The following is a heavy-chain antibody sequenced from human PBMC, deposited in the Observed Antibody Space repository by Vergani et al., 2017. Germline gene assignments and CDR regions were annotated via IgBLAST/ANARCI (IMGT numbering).Heavy chain of an antibody. D-gene: IGHD6-13*01. V-gene: IGHV3-33*08. CDR2: IWYDGSNK. CDR1: GFTFSSYE. Sequence: QVQLVQSGGGLVQPGGSLRLSCAASGFTFSSYEMNWVRQAPGKGLEWVAVIWYDGSNKYYADSVKGRFTISRDNSKNTLYLQMNSLRAEDTAVYYCARESDSSSCLDYWGQGTLVTVSS. CDR3: ARESDSSSCLDY. J-gene: IGHJ4*02.